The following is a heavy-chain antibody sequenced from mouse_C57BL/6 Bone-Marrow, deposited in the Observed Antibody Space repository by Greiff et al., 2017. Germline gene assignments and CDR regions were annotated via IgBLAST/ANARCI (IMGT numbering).Heavy chain of an antibody. J-gene: IGHJ3*01. Sequence: QVQLQQSGAELARPGASVKLSCKASGYTFTSYGISWVKQRTGPGLEWIGEIYPRSGNTYYNEKFKGKATLTADKSSSTAYMELRSLTSEDSAVYFCARRATLVATRAWFAYWGQGTLVTVSA. CDR3: ARRATLVATRAWFAY. CDR2: IYPRSGNT. D-gene: IGHD1-1*01. CDR1: GYTFTSYG. V-gene: IGHV1-81*01.